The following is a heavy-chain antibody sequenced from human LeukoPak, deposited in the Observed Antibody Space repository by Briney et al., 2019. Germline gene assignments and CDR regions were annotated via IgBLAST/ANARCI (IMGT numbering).Heavy chain of an antibody. CDR3: ARGYPGSRWPNFDY. D-gene: IGHD6-13*01. CDR1: GFTFSTYI. CDR2: ISYDGAIK. J-gene: IGHJ4*02. Sequence: SGGSLRLSCAASGFTFSTYIMHWVRQAPGKGLEWVAVISYDGAIKYYADSVKGRFTISRDNSKNTLYLQMNTLRGEDTAVYYCARGYPGSRWPNFDYWGQGTLVTVSS. V-gene: IGHV3-30*04.